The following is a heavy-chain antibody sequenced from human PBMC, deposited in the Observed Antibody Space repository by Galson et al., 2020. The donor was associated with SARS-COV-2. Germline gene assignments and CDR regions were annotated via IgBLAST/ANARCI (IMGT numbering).Heavy chain of an antibody. V-gene: IGHV1-24*01. CDR1: GYTLTELS. CDR2: FDPEDGET. Sequence: ASVKVSCKVSGYTLTELSMHWVRQAPGKGLEWMGGFDPEDGETIYAQKFQGRVTMTEDTSTDTAYMELSSLRSEDTAVYYCATQFAYRWNYVPDYWGQGTLVTVSS. CDR3: ATQFAYRWNYVPDY. J-gene: IGHJ4*02. D-gene: IGHD1-7*01.